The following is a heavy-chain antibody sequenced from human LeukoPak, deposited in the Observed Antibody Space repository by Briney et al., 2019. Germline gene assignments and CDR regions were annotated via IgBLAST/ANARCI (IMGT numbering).Heavy chain of an antibody. CDR3: ARGRDDFWSGYSYYFDY. Sequence: GGSLRLSCAASGFTFSSYWMSWVRRAPGKGLEWVANIKQDGSEKYYVDSVKGRFTISRDNAKNSLYLQMNSLRAEDTAVYYCARGRDDFWSGYSYYFDYWGQGTLVTVSS. CDR2: IKQDGSEK. D-gene: IGHD3-3*01. CDR1: GFTFSSYW. J-gene: IGHJ4*02. V-gene: IGHV3-7*01.